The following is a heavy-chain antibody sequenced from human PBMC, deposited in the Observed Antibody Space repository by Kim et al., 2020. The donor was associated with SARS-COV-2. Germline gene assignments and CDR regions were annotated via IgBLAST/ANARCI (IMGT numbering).Heavy chain of an antibody. D-gene: IGHD3-9*01. CDR3: ARAGTIFWPPHYNWFGP. CDR1: GGSISSGGYY. J-gene: IGHJ5*02. V-gene: IGHV4-31*03. CDR2: IYYSGST. Sequence: SETLSLTCTVSGGSISSGGYYWSWIRQHPGKGLEWIGYIYYSGSTYYNPSLKSRVTISVDTSKNQFSLKLSSVTAADTAVYYCARAGTIFWPPHYNWFGPWGQGTLVTVSS.